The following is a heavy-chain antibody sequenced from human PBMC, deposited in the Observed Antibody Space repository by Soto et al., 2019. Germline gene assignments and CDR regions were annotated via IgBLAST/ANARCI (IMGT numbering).Heavy chain of an antibody. CDR2: ISHSGRN. V-gene: IGHV4-39*01. J-gene: IGHJ4*02. Sequence: QLQLQESGPGLVKPPETLSLTCTVSGGSISRGPYYWGWVRQPPGKGLEWIGTISHSGRNYYNPSLKGRVTISADTSTNQFSLRLTSVTAADTAVYFCARLGSSGWYQGSYFDYWGQGTLVTVSS. CDR3: ARLGSSGWYQGSYFDY. D-gene: IGHD6-19*01. CDR1: GGSISRGPYY.